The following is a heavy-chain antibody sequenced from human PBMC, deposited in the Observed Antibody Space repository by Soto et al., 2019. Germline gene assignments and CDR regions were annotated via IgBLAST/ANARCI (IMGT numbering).Heavy chain of an antibody. CDR1: GGSISSGDYY. V-gene: IGHV4-30-4*01. CDR3: ARVVVVAATPGWFDP. CDR2: IYYSGST. Sequence: ASETLSLTCTVSGGSISSGDYYWSWIRQPPGKGLEWIGYIYYSGSTYYNPSLKSRVTISVDTSKNQFSLKLSSVTAADTAVYYCARVVVVAATPGWFDPWGQGTLVTVSS. J-gene: IGHJ5*02. D-gene: IGHD2-15*01.